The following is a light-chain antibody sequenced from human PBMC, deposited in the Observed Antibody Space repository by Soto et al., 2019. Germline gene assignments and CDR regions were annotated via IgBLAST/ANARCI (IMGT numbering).Light chain of an antibody. CDR3: HQYGSSYPWT. J-gene: IGKJ1*01. Sequence: EIVFTQSPGTLSLSPGERGTLSCRASHSVSKYLALYQQKPAPAPRLLLYDASNRATDIPARFSGSGSGTDFTLTIRRLEPEDFAVYYCHQYGSSYPWTFGQGTKVDIK. CDR2: DAS. V-gene: IGKV3-20*01. CDR1: HSVSKY.